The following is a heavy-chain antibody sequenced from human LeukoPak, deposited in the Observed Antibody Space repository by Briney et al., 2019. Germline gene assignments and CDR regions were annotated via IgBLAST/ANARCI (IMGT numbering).Heavy chain of an antibody. CDR3: ARAPGSAWYGNWFDP. V-gene: IGHV1-69*06. J-gene: IGHJ5*02. CDR2: IIPVFGSP. Sequence: SVTVSCKASGDTFSSYAITWVRQAPGHGLEWMGGIIPVFGSPNYAQKFQGRVTITADKSTSTAYMELNSLRSDDTAVYYCARAPGSAWYGNWFDPWGQGTLVTVSS. CDR1: GDTFSSYA. D-gene: IGHD6-19*01.